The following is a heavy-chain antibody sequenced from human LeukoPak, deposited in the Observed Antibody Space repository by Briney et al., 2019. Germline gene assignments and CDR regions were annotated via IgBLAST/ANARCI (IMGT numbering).Heavy chain of an antibody. CDR1: GFTLITYA. CDR2: ISAGGAGT. D-gene: IGHD6-19*01. CDR3: MKGYSSGWTREYYGMDV. J-gene: IGHJ6*02. V-gene: IGHV3-23*01. Sequence: GGSLRLSCAASGFTLITYAMTWVRQAPGKGLDWVSTISAGGAGTYYADSVKGRFTISRDNSKNTLYLQMNSLRAEDTALYYCMKGYSSGWTREYYGMDVWGQGTTVTVSS.